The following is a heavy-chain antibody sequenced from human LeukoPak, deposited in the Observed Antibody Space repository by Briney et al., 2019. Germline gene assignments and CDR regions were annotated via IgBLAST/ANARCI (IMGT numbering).Heavy chain of an antibody. CDR1: GFTFSSYA. D-gene: IGHD4-11*01. V-gene: IGHV3-23*01. J-gene: IGHJ5*02. CDR2: ISGSGGST. Sequence: GGSLRLSCAASGFTFSSYAMSWVRQAPGKGLEWVSAISGSGGSTYYADSVKGRFTISRDNAKNSLYLQMNSLRAEDTAVYYCARSTNSNYLTSGWFDPWGQGTLVTVSS. CDR3: ARSTNSNYLTSGWFDP.